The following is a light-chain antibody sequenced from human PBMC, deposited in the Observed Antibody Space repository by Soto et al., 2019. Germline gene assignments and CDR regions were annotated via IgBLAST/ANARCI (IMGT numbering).Light chain of an antibody. CDR3: QPYNNWPLT. Sequence: EIVMTQSPATLSVSPGERATLSCRASQSVNSNYLAWYQQKPGQAPRLLIYGISKRATDIPDRFSGSGSGTEFTLTISSLQPEDFATYYCQPYNNWPLTFGGGTKVEIK. CDR1: QSVNSN. V-gene: IGKV3D-15*01. J-gene: IGKJ4*01. CDR2: GIS.